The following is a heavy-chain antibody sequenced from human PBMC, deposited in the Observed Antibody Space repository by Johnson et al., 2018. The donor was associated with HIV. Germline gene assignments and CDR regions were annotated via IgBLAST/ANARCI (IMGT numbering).Heavy chain of an antibody. CDR2: ISYDGSNK. D-gene: IGHD3-22*01. J-gene: IGHJ3*02. Sequence: QVQLVESGGGVVQPGRSLRLSCAASGFTFSSYGMHWVRQAPGKGLEWVAVISYDGSNKYYADAVKGRFTISRDNSKNTLYLQMNSLRAEDTAVYYCAKGIVVGVRAFDIWGQGTMVIVSS. CDR1: GFTFSSYG. V-gene: IGHV3-30*18. CDR3: AKGIVVGVRAFDI.